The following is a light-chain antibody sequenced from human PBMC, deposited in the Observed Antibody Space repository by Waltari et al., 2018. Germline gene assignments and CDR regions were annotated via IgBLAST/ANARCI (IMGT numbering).Light chain of an antibody. J-gene: IGKJ4*01. CDR1: QSISSY. CDR3: QQSYSTPPET. V-gene: IGKV1-39*01. Sequence: DIQMTQSPSSLSASVGDRVTITCRASQSISSYLNWYQQKPGKAPKLLIYAASSLQSGVPSRFSGSGSGIDFTLTISSLQPEDFATYYCQQSYSTPPETFGGGTKVEIK. CDR2: AAS.